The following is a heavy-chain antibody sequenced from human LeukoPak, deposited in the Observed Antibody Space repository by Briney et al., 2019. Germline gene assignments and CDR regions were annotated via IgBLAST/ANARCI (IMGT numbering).Heavy chain of an antibody. CDR1: GYTFTIYY. V-gene: IGHV1-46*01. Sequence: GASVTVSFKASGYTFTIYYMHWVRQAPGQGLEWMGIINPSGGSTSYAQKFQGRVTMTRDTSTSTVYMELSSLRSEDTAVYYCARGPGGAMVPWDWGQGTLVTVSS. D-gene: IGHD5-18*01. CDR2: INPSGGST. CDR3: ARGPGGAMVPWD. J-gene: IGHJ4*02.